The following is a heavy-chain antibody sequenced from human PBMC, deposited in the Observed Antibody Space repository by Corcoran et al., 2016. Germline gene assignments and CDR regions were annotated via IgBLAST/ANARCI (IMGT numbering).Heavy chain of an antibody. V-gene: IGHV4-34*01. D-gene: IGHD4-17*01. CDR2: INHSGST. J-gene: IGHJ4*02. CDR1: GGSFSGYY. Sequence: QVQLQQWGAGLLKPSETLSLTCAVYGGSFSGYYWSWIRQPPGKGLEWIGEINHSGSTNYNPSLKSRVTISVDTSKNQFSRKLSCVTAADTAVYYCARAPYGGNSHGYYLDYWGQGTLVTVSS. CDR3: ARAPYGGNSHGYYLDY.